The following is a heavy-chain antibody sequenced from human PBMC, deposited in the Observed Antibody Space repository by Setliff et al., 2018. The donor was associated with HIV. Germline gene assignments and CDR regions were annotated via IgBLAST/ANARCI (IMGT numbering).Heavy chain of an antibody. CDR1: DGYISDGDYY. V-gene: IGHV4-30-4*08. D-gene: IGHD3-10*01. CDR2: SYYSGSA. CDR3: ARWTYYHATGSYRGKFDY. J-gene: IGHJ4*02. Sequence: SETLSLTCTVSDGYISDGDYYWTWIRQPPGKGLEWIGHSYYSGSAHYNASLKSRVTMSVDMSNNQFSLKLRSVTAADTAVYYCARWTYYHATGSYRGKFDYWGQGTLVTVSS.